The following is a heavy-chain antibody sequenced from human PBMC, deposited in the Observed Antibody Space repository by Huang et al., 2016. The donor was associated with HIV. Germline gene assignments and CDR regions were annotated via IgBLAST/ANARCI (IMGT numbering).Heavy chain of an antibody. Sequence: QVQLQQWGAELLKPSETLSLTCAVSGGSFSGHYWTWIRQPPGRGLAWIGEISDRGSTTYNPSPKSRVTISGDTSQSQFSLKVNSVTAADTAIYYCARMFKYDSGGYWGNDAFDIWGQGTMVTVSS. V-gene: IGHV4-34*02. CDR3: ARMFKYDSGGYWGNDAFDI. CDR2: ISDRGST. D-gene: IGHD3-22*01. CDR1: GGSFSGHY. J-gene: IGHJ3*02.